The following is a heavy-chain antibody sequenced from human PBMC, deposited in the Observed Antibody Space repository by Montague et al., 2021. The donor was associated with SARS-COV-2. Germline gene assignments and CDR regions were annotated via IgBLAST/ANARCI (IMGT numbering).Heavy chain of an antibody. D-gene: IGHD6-19*01. V-gene: IGHV4-39*01. J-gene: IGHJ3*02. CDR3: ARQGNGSGWFKPDAFDI. CDR2: VYYSGST. CDR1: GGSISSSSYY. Sequence: SETLSLTCTVSGGSISSSSYYWGWIRQPPGKGLEWIGSVYYSGSTYYNPSLKSRVTISVDTSKNQFSLKLSSVTAADTAVYYCARQGNGSGWFKPDAFDIWGQGTMVTVSS.